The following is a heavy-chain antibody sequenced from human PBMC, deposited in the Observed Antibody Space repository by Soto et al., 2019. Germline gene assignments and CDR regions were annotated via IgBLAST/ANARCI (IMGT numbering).Heavy chain of an antibody. V-gene: IGHV4-30-4*01. Sequence: PSETLSLTCTVSGGSISSGDYYWSWIRQPPGKGLEWIGYIYYSGSTYYNPSLKSRVTISVDTSKNQFSLKLSSVTAADTAVYYCARGSLDSSGYYLDYWGQGTLVTVSS. CDR3: ARGSLDSSGYYLDY. J-gene: IGHJ4*02. CDR2: IYYSGST. D-gene: IGHD3-22*01. CDR1: GGSISSGDYY.